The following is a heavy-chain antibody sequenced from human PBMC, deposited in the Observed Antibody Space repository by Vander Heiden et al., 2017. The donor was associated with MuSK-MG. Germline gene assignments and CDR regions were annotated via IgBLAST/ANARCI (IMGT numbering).Heavy chain of an antibody. D-gene: IGHD3-22*01. J-gene: IGHJ3*02. V-gene: IGHV5-51*03. CDR3: ARRRYYDSSGYFDAFDI. CDR2: IYPGDSDT. Sequence: EVQLVQSGAEVKQPGESLKISCKGSGYSFTSYWIGWVRQMPGKGLEWMGIIYPGDSDTRYSPSFQGQVTISADKSISTAYLQWSSLKASDTAMYYCARRRYYDSSGYFDAFDIWGQGTMVTVSS. CDR1: GYSFTSYW.